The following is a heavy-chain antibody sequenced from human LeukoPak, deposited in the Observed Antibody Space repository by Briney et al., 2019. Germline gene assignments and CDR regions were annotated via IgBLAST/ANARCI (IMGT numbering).Heavy chain of an antibody. J-gene: IGHJ6*03. CDR2: IRSKAYGGTT. V-gene: IGHV3-49*02. D-gene: IGHD6-13*01. CDR3: PRVANPAAGSLAARYHYYYYMDV. Sequence: SWLRQAPGKGLEWVGFIRSKAYGGTTEYAASVKGRFTISRDDSKSIAYLQMNSLKTEDTAMYYCPRVANPAAGSLAARYHYYYYMDVWGKGTTVTVSS.